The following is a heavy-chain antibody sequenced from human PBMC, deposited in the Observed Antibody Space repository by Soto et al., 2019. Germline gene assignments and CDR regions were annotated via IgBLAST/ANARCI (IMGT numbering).Heavy chain of an antibody. Sequence: EVQLVQSGAEVKKPGESLKISCKASGYTFTTYWIGWVRQMPGKGLEWMGIIYPGDSDTRYSPSFQGQVTISADKSTSTVYLQWSSLKASDTGMYYCARPGAKIDWLSFGDYWGQGTLVTASS. CDR1: GYTFTTYW. V-gene: IGHV5-51*01. CDR2: IYPGDSDT. CDR3: ARPGAKIDWLSFGDY. D-gene: IGHD3-9*01. J-gene: IGHJ4*02.